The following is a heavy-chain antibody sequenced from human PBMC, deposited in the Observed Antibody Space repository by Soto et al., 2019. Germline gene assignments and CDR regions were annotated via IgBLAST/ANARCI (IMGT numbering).Heavy chain of an antibody. CDR2: IYYSGST. J-gene: IGHJ6*02. D-gene: IGHD6-19*01. CDR1: GGSISSYY. CDR3: ARGIAVASYGMDV. V-gene: IGHV4-59*01. Sequence: SETLSLTCTVSGGSISSYYWSWIRQPPGKGLEWIGYIYYSGSTNYNPSLKSRVTISVDTSKNQFSLKLSSVTAADTAVYYCARGIAVASYGMDVWGQGTTVTVSS.